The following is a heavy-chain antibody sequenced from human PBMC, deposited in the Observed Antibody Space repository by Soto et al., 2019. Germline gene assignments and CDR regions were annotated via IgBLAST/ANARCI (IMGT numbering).Heavy chain of an antibody. CDR1: GGSINTVGYY. D-gene: IGHD3-3*01. Sequence: SETLSLTCSVSGGSINTVGYYWTWIRQHPGKGLEWVASIYHSGTTYYNPSLKSRVTISVDTSKNQFSLKLSSVTAADTAVYYCARARALWSGYYIDYWGQGTLVTVSS. V-gene: IGHV4-39*07. CDR2: IYHSGTT. J-gene: IGHJ4*02. CDR3: ARARALWSGYYIDY.